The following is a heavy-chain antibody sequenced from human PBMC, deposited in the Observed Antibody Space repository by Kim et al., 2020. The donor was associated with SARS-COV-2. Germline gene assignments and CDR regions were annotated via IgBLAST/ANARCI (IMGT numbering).Heavy chain of an antibody. CDR1: GFTFGDYA. Sequence: GGSLRLSCTASGFTFGDYAMSWFRQAPGKGLEWVGFIRSKAYGGTTEYAASVKGRFTISRDDSKSIAYLQMNSLKTEDTAVYYCTRDWRVVGDCCPFQHWGQGTLVTVSS. J-gene: IGHJ1*01. CDR3: TRDWRVVGDCCPFQH. CDR2: IRSKAYGGTT. D-gene: IGHD2-21*02. V-gene: IGHV3-49*03.